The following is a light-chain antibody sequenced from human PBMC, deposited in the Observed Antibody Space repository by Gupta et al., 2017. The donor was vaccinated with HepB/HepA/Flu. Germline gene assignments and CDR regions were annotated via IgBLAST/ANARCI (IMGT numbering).Light chain of an antibody. Sequence: DIVMPQSRDSLAVSLGERASVNCKSSQSVFYNSNNYLAWYQQKPGQPPKLLLYWASTRESGVPDRCSGSGSGTDCTLIRSSMQAEDVAVDYCQKYFKTPCTFGPGTTVDLK. CDR1: QSVFYNSNNY. CDR3: QKYFKTPCT. CDR2: WAS. J-gene: IGKJ3*01. V-gene: IGKV4-1*01.